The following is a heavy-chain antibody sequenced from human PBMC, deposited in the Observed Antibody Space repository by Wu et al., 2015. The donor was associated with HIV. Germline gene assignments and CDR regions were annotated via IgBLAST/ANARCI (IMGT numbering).Heavy chain of an antibody. V-gene: IGHV1-8*02. J-gene: IGHJ4*02. Sequence: QVQLVQSGAEVKKPGASVKVSCKASGYTFTSYDINWVRQATGQGLEWMGWMNPXSGNTGYAQKFQGRVTMTEDTSTDTAYMELSSLKSEDTAVYYCARGVWQELRFWGQGTLVTVSS. CDR2: MNPXSGNT. CDR3: ARGVWQELRF. CDR1: GYTFTSYD. D-gene: IGHD1-7*01.